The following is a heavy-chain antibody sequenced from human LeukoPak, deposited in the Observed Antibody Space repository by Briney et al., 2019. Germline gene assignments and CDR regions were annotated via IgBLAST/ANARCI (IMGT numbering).Heavy chain of an antibody. V-gene: IGHV3-21*04. D-gene: IGHD6-19*01. CDR3: AQSIAVAFYY. J-gene: IGHJ4*02. CDR1: GFTFSSYS. CDR2: ISSSSSYI. Sequence: GGSLRLTCAASGFTFSSYSMNWVRQAPGKGLEWVSSISSSSSYIYYADSVKGRYTISRDNAKNSLYLQMNSLRAEDMAVYYCAQSIAVAFYYWGQGTLVTVSS.